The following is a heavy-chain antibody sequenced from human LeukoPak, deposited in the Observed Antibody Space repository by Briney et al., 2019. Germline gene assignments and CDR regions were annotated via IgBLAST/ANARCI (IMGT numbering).Heavy chain of an antibody. CDR1: GYTFTSYA. CDR3: ARVNSGRVMYYFDH. CDR2: INAGNGNT. Sequence: ASVKVSCKASGYTFTSYAMHWMRQAPGQRLEWMGWINAGNGNTKYSQKFQGRVTITRDTSASTAYMELSSLRSEDTAVYYCARVNSGRVMYYFDHWGQGTLVTVSS. V-gene: IGHV1-3*01. J-gene: IGHJ4*02. D-gene: IGHD5-12*01.